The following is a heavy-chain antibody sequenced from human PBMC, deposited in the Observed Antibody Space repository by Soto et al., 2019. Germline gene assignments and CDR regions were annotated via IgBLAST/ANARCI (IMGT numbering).Heavy chain of an antibody. J-gene: IGHJ4*02. CDR1: GFTFSSYS. CDR2: ISSSSSYI. Sequence: TGGSLRLSCAASGFTFSSYSMNWVRQAPGKGLEWVSSISSSSSYIYYADSVKGRFTISRDNAKNSLYLQMNSLRAEDTAVYYCARRQYDFWSGYSFWGQGTLVTVSS. CDR3: ARRQYDFWSGYSF. D-gene: IGHD3-3*01. V-gene: IGHV3-21*01.